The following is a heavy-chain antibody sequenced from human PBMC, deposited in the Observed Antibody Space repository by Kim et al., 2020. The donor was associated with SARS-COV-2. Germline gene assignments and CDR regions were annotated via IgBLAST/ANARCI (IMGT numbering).Heavy chain of an antibody. J-gene: IGHJ6*02. CDR1: GFTLSSYA. CDR2: ISSRGVGT. V-gene: IGHV3-23*01. CDR3: AKDRMYYYESSGYFDYYYFCMVV. D-gene: IGHD3-22*01. Sequence: GGSLRLSCAASGFTLSSYAMSWVRQAPGKGLEWVSAISSRGVGTYYADSVKGRFTISRDNSKNTLYLQTNSLRAEDTAVYYCAKDRMYYYESSGYFDYYYFCMVVWVQGTTVTVSS.